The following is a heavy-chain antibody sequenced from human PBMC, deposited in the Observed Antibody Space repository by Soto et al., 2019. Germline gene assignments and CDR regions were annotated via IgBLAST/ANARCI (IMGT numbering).Heavy chain of an antibody. CDR2: IFWDDEK. Sequence: QITLKESGPTLVKPTQTLTLTCTFSGFSLNNSGVGVGWIRQPPGKALEWLALIFWDDEKGYRPSLRSRLTITKNTSKNHVCLTVDNMDPVDTGTYYCAHHPPVYGSGNYFGFHFDSWGQGTLVTVSS. CDR1: GFSLNNSGVG. J-gene: IGHJ4*02. D-gene: IGHD3-10*01. CDR3: AHHPPVYGSGNYFGFHFDS. V-gene: IGHV2-5*02.